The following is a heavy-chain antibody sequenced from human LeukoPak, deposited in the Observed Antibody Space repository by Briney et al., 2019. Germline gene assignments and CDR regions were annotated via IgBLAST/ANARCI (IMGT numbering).Heavy chain of an antibody. J-gene: IGHJ4*02. CDR2: IYHSGST. CDR3: ARGSSMITLGGVIVPSFFDY. Sequence: PSETLSLTCAVSGGSISSGGYSWSWIRQPPGKGLEWIGYIYHSGSTYYNPSLKSRVTISVDRSKNQFSLKLSSVTAADTAVYYCARGSSMITLGGVIVPSFFDYWGQGTLVTVSS. D-gene: IGHD3-16*02. CDR1: GGSISSGGYS. V-gene: IGHV4-30-2*01.